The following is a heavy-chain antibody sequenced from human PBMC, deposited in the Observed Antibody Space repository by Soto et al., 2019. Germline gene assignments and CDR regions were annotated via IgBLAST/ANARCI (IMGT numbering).Heavy chain of an antibody. D-gene: IGHD3-10*01. J-gene: IGHJ4*02. CDR3: ARAPLRITMVRGVINPDY. Sequence: EVQLVESGGGLVQPGGSLRLSCAASGFTVSSNYMSWVRQAPGKGLEWVSVIYSGGSTYYADSVKGRFTISRDNSKNTLYLQMNSLRAEDTAVYYCARAPLRITMVRGVINPDYWGQGTLVTVSS. CDR1: GFTVSSNY. CDR2: IYSGGST. V-gene: IGHV3-66*01.